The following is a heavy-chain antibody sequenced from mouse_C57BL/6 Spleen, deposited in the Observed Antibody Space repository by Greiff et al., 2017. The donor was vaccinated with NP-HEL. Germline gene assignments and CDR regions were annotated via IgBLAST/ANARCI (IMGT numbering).Heavy chain of an antibody. Sequence: VHVKQSGPELVKPGASVKMSCKASGYTFTDYNMHWVKQSHGKSLEWIGYINPNNGGNSYNQKFKGKATLTVNKSSSTAYMELRSLTSEDSAVYYCARSDGYYVHFDVWGTGTTVTVSS. CDR3: ARSDGYYVHFDV. V-gene: IGHV1-22*01. J-gene: IGHJ1*03. CDR1: GYTFTDYN. CDR2: INPNNGGN. D-gene: IGHD2-3*01.